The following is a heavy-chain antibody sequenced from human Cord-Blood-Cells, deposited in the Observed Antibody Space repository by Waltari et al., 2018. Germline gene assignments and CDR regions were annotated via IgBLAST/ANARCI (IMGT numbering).Heavy chain of an antibody. D-gene: IGHD5-12*01. Sequence: QVQLQQWGAGLLKPSETLSLTCAVHGGSFRGYYWSWIRQPPGKGLEWIGEINHSGSTNYNPSLKSRVTISVDTSKNQFSLKLSSVTAADTAVYYCAREGMVATPPDYWGQGTLVTVSS. V-gene: IGHV4-34*01. CDR1: GGSFRGYY. CDR2: INHSGST. J-gene: IGHJ4*02. CDR3: AREGMVATPPDY.